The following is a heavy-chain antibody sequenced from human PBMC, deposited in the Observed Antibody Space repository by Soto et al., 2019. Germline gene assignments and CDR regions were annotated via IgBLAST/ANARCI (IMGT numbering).Heavy chain of an antibody. CDR3: ARDPRGYCSGGSCVADAFDI. CDR2: IYYSGST. J-gene: IGHJ3*02. Sequence: PSETLSLTCTVSGGSISSYYWSWIWQPPGKGLEWIGYIYYSGSTNYNPSLKSRVTISVDTSKNQFSLKLSSVTAADTAVYYCARDPRGYCSGGSCVADAFDIWGQGTMVTVSS. D-gene: IGHD2-15*01. CDR1: GGSISSYY. V-gene: IGHV4-59*01.